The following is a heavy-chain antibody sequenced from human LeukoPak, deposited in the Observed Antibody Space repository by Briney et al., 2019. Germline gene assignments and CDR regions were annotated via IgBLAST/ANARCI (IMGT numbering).Heavy chain of an antibody. CDR2: INHSGST. CDR3: ARRLYCGGDCSPPNFDY. Sequence: SETLSLTCAVYGGSFSGYYWSWIRQPPGKGLEWIGEINHSGSTNHNPSLKSRVTISVDTSKNQFSLKLSSVTAADTAVYYCARRLYCGGDCSPPNFDYWGQGTLVTVSS. J-gene: IGHJ4*02. D-gene: IGHD2-21*02. CDR1: GGSFSGYY. V-gene: IGHV4-34*01.